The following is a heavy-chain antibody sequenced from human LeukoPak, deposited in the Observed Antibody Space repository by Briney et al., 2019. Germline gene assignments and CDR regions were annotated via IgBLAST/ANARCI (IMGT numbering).Heavy chain of an antibody. CDR3: ARRILYSSSALYYYYYYMDV. V-gene: IGHV4-34*01. CDR2: INHSGST. J-gene: IGHJ6*03. CDR1: GGSFSGYY. D-gene: IGHD6-6*01. Sequence: SETLCLTSAVYGGSFSGYYWSWIRQPPGKGLEWIGEINHSGSTNYNPSLKSRVTISVDTSKNQISLKLSSVTAADTAVYYCARRILYSSSALYYYYYYMDVWGKGTTVTVSS.